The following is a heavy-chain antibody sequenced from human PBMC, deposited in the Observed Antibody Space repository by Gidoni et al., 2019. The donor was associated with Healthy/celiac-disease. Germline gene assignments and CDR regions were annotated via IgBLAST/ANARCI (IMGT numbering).Heavy chain of an antibody. V-gene: IGHV3-43*02. CDR2: ISGDGGST. Sequence: EVQLVESGGGVVQPGGSLRLSCAASGFTFDDYAMHWVRQAPGKGREWDVLISGDGGSTYYAESVKGRFTISRDKSKDSLYLQMNSLRTEETALYYCAKVQQLERLGTDAFDILGQGTMVTVSS. D-gene: IGHD6-13*01. CDR1: GFTFDDYA. CDR3: AKVQQLERLGTDAFDI. J-gene: IGHJ3*02.